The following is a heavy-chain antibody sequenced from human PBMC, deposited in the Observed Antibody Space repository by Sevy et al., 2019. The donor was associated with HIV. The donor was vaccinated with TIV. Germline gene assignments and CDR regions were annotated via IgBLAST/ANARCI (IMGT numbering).Heavy chain of an antibody. CDR1: GFTFGEYG. CDR3: ANSDIVVVPAAITPYYYYGMDV. D-gene: IGHD2-2*02. CDR2: ISYDGSNK. Sequence: GGSLRLSCAASGFTFGEYGMHWVRQAPGKGLEWVAVISYDGSNKYYADSVKGRFTISRDNSKNTLYLQMNSLRAEDTAVYYCANSDIVVVPAAITPYYYYGMDVWGQGTTVTVSS. V-gene: IGHV3-30*18. J-gene: IGHJ6*02.